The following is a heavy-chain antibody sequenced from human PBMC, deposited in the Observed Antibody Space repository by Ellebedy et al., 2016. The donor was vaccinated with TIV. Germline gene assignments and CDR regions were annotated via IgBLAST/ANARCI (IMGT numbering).Heavy chain of an antibody. J-gene: IGHJ3*02. V-gene: IGHV3-30*18. CDR1: GFTFSSYG. CDR3: AKSFYSGSYHDAFDI. Sequence: GGSLRLSCAASGFTFSSYGMHWVRQAPGKGLEWVAVISYDGSNKYYADSVKGRFTISRDNSKNTLYLQMNSLRAEDTAVYYCAKSFYSGSYHDAFDIWGQGTMVTVSS. D-gene: IGHD1-26*01. CDR2: ISYDGSNK.